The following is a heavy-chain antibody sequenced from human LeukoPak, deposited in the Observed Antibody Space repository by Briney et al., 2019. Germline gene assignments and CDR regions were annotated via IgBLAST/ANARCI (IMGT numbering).Heavy chain of an antibody. D-gene: IGHD2-15*01. Sequence: SETLSLTCTVSGGSISSYYWSWIRQPPGKGLEWIGYIYYSGSTNYNPSLKSRVTISVDTSKNQFSLKLSSVTAADTAVYYCARYCSGGSCYLYWGQGTLVTVSS. V-gene: IGHV4-59*08. CDR1: GGSISSYY. CDR3: ARYCSGGSCYLY. CDR2: IYYSGST. J-gene: IGHJ4*02.